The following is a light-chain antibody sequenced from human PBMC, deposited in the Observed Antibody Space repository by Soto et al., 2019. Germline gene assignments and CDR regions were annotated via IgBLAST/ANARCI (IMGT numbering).Light chain of an antibody. V-gene: IGKV1-9*01. CDR3: QQTRAYPST. CDR2: GAS. CDR1: QDISNF. J-gene: IGKJ4*01. Sequence: PSSLSGSIGDIVTITCQASQDISNFLAWYQQKPGKAPNLLIYGASTLQSGVPSRFSGSGSGTDFTLTISSLQAEDFASYYCQQTRAYPSTFGGGTKVDIK.